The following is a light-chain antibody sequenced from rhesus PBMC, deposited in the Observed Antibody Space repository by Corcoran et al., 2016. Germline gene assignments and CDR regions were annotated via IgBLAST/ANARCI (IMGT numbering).Light chain of an antibody. V-gene: IGKV1-36*02. J-gene: IGKJ3*01. Sequence: DIQMTQSPSSLSASVGDRVTITCRASQGISDYLSWYQQKPGKALKRLIYAASSLESGVPSRFSGSGSVTDFTLTISSLQPEDFAAYYCLQGYSTPFTFGPGTKLDIK. CDR1: QGISDY. CDR2: AAS. CDR3: LQGYSTPFT.